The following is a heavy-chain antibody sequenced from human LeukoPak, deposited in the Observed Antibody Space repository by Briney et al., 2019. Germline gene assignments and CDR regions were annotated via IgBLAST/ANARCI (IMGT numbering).Heavy chain of an antibody. CDR1: GYTFTAYY. V-gene: IGHV1-2*02. CDR2: IKPDSGSS. CDR3: ARARVPIAVAGLYYFDY. D-gene: IGHD6-19*01. Sequence: ASVKVSCKASGYTFTAYYIHWLRQAPGQGPEWMGWIKPDSGSSHYAQKFQGRVTMTRDTSSNSAYMDLTRLRSDDTAVYYCARARVPIAVAGLYYFDYWGQGALVTVSS. J-gene: IGHJ4*02.